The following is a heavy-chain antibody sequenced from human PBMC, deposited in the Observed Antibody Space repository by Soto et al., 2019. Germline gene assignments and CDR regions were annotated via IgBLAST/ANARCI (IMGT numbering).Heavy chain of an antibody. CDR1: GGSISSGGYS. Sequence: QLQLQESGSGLVKPSQTLSLTCAVSGGSISSGGYSWSWIRQPPGKGLEWIAYIHYTGSTYYNPSLKSRVTISEDRSKNQVSLKLSSVIAADTAVYYCARDFDAFDIWGQGTMVTVSS. V-gene: IGHV4-30-2*01. CDR3: ARDFDAFDI. J-gene: IGHJ3*02. CDR2: IHYTGST.